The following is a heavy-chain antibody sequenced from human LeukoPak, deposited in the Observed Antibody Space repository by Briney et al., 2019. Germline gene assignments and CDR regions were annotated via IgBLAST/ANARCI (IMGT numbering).Heavy chain of an antibody. CDR2: INLNSGDT. CDR1: GYTFTGYY. D-gene: IGHD4-17*01. CDR3: ARGQANDYGDYAGWGH. Sequence: GASVKVSCKASGYTFTGYYMHWVRQAPGQGLEWMGWINLNSGDTNYAQNFQGRVTMTRDTPISTAYMELGRLRSDDTAVYYCARGQANDYGDYAGWGHWGQGTLVTVSS. J-gene: IGHJ4*02. V-gene: IGHV1-2*02.